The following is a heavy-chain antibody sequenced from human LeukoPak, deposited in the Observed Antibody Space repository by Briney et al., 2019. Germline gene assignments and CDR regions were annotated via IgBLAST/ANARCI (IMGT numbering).Heavy chain of an antibody. Sequence: SETLSLTCAVYGGSFSGYYWSWIRQPPGKGLEWIGEINHSGSTNYNPSLKSRVTISVDTSKNQFSLKLSSVTAADTAVYYCARGYCSSTSCYGFDYWGQGTLVTVAS. J-gene: IGHJ4*02. CDR3: ARGYCSSTSCYGFDY. D-gene: IGHD2-2*01. V-gene: IGHV4-34*01. CDR1: GGSFSGYY. CDR2: INHSGST.